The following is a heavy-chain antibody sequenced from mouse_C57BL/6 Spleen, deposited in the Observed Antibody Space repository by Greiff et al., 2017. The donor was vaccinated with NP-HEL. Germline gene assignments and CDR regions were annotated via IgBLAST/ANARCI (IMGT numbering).Heavy chain of an antibody. V-gene: IGHV14-1*01. CDR1: GFNIKDYY. D-gene: IGHD1-1*01. CDR2: IDPEDGDT. CDR3: TTPRFDYGSSKYFDV. Sequence: VQLKESGAELVRPGASVKLSCTASGFNIKDYYMHWVKQRPEQGLEWIGRIDPEDGDTEYAPKFQGKATMTADTSSNTAYLQLSSLTSEDTAVYYCTTPRFDYGSSKYFDVWGTGTTVTVSS. J-gene: IGHJ1*03.